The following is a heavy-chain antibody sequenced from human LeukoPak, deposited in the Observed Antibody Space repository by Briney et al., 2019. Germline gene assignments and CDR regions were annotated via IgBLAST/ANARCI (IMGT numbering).Heavy chain of an antibody. CDR2: ISSRGSTI. J-gene: IGHJ4*02. D-gene: IGHD3-9*01. Sequence: GGSLRLSCGASVFLLRDYYMSGIPGATGKGREGVSYISSRGSTIHYADSVKARSTNARDNAKNSRYVQMNGLRAEARAVYYCARGHGDWWGQGTLVTVSS. V-gene: IGHV3-11*01. CDR1: VFLLRDYY. CDR3: ARGHGDW.